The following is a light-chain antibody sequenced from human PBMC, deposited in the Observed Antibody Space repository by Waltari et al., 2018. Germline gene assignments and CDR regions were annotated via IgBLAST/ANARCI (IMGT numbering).Light chain of an antibody. J-gene: IGKJ1*01. CDR1: QSVGRS. V-gene: IGKV3-20*01. Sequence: ETVLTQSQGTLSLSPGERATLSCRASQSVGRSLAWYQQKPGQAPRLLIYGASSRATGIPDRFSGSGSGTDFSLTISRLEPEDFAVYYCQHYVRLPATFGQGTKVEIK. CDR3: QHYVRLPAT. CDR2: GAS.